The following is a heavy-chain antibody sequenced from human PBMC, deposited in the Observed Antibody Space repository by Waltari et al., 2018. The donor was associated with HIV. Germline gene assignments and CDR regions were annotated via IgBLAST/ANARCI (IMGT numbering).Heavy chain of an antibody. D-gene: IGHD1-20*01. CDR3: ARAYNWNIRSPGFCDF. Sequence: QVQLVDSGGGVVQPGRSLRLSCAASGFTFNSYALHWVRQAPGKGLGWAAVISYDGRPIFYADSVRGRFTISRDNSKNTLYLQMNSLTPADTAVYYCARAYNWNIRSPGFCDFWGQGTLVTVSS. CDR1: GFTFNSYA. J-gene: IGHJ4*02. CDR2: ISYDGRPI. V-gene: IGHV3-30*04.